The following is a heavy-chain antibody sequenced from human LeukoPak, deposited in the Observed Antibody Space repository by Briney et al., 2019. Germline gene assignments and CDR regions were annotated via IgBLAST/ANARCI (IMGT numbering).Heavy chain of an antibody. V-gene: IGHV4-4*07. CDR3: ARKDGDY. CDR1: GASISTFH. CDR2: IYSSGST. J-gene: IGHJ4*02. Sequence: PSETLSLTCTVSGASISTFHWTWFRQPAGKGLEWIGLIYSSGSTLFNPSLKSRVAMSVDLTKNQLSLKLTSVTAADTAMYYCARKDGDYWGRGTLVTVSS.